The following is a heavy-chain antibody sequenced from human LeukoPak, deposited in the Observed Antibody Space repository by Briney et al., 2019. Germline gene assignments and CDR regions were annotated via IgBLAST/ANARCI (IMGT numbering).Heavy chain of an antibody. CDR2: IWYDGSNK. D-gene: IGHD2-15*01. Sequence: GRSLRLSCAASGFTFSSYGMHWVRQAPGKGLEWVAVIWYDGSNKYYADSVKGRFTISRDNSKNTLYLQMNSLRAEDTAVYYCAREAHRGRCSGGSCYSGDFDYWGQGTLVTVSS. CDR1: GFTFSSYG. V-gene: IGHV3-33*01. CDR3: AREAHRGRCSGGSCYSGDFDY. J-gene: IGHJ4*02.